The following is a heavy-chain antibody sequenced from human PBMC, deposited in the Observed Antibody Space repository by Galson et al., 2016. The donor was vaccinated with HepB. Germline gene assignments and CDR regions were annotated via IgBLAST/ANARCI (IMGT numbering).Heavy chain of an antibody. CDR2: IIPMFSTP. CDR3: ARGTFRQLLATFCLFNLHS. D-gene: IGHD5-24*01. J-gene: IGHJ1*01. V-gene: IGHV1-69*13. Sequence: SVKVSCKASGGTFNGYGIAWVRQAPGQGLEWMGGIIPMFSTPNYAQKFQGRVAITADESTHTAYMELSSLRSDDTAFYFCARGTFRQLLATFCLFNLHSWGQGTLVTVSS. CDR1: GGTFNGYG.